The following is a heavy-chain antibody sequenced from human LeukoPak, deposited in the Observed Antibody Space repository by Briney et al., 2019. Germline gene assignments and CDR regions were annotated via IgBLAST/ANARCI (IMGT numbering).Heavy chain of an antibody. CDR3: AREDPPNYYYYYGMDV. CDR1: GFTFSSYG. CDR2: IWYDGSNK. Sequence: GGSLRLSCAASGFTFSSYGMHWVRQAPGKGLEWVAVIWYDGSNKYYADSVKGRFTISRDNSKNTLYLQMNSLRAEDTAVYYCAREDPPNYYYYYGMDVWGRGTTVTVSS. J-gene: IGHJ6*02. V-gene: IGHV3-33*01.